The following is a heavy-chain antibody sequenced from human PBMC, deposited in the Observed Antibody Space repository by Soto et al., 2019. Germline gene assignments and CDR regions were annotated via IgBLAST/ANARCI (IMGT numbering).Heavy chain of an antibody. J-gene: IGHJ6*02. CDR3: ARVWVGCSGGRCYYTYYYGMDV. CDR2: IWYDGSNK. D-gene: IGHD2-15*01. Sequence: PGGSLRLSCAASGFTFSSYGMHWVRQAPGKGLEWVAVIWYDGSNKYYADSVKGRFTISRDNSKNTLYLQMNSLRAEDTAVYYCARVWVGCSGGRCYYTYYYGMDVCGQRTTVPVS. CDR1: GFTFSSYG. V-gene: IGHV3-33*01.